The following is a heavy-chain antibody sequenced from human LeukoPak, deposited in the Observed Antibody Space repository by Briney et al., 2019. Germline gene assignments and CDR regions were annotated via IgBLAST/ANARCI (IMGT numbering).Heavy chain of an antibody. CDR2: ISSSGSTI. D-gene: IGHD3-22*01. V-gene: IGHV3-11*01. Sequence: GGSLRLSCAASGFTVSSNYMSWVRQAPGKGLEWVSYISSSGSTIYYADSVKGRFTISRDNAKNSLYLQMNSLRAEDTAVYYCARDWGYYDSSGYTGMDVWGQGTTVTVSS. J-gene: IGHJ6*02. CDR1: GFTVSSNY. CDR3: ARDWGYYDSSGYTGMDV.